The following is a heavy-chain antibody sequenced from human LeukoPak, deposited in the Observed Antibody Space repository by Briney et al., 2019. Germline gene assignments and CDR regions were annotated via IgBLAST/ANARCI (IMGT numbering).Heavy chain of an antibody. CDR1: GFTFSSYA. J-gene: IGHJ4*02. CDR3: AKVYSGSYRYFDY. V-gene: IGHV3-23*01. D-gene: IGHD1-26*01. Sequence: PGGSLRLSCAASGFTFSSYAMSWVRQAPGKGLEWVSAISGSGGNTYYADSVKGRFTISRDNSKNTLYLQMNSLRAEDTAVYYCAKVYSGSYRYFDYWGQGTLVTVSS. CDR2: ISGSGGNT.